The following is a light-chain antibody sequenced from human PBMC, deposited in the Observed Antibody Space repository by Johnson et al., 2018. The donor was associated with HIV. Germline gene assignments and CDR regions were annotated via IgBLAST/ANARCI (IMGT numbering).Light chain of an antibody. CDR3: GTWDSSLSAGRV. V-gene: IGLV1-51*01. Sequence: QAVLTQPPSVSAAPGQKVTISCSGSSSNIGNNYVPWYQQLPGTAPKLLIYDNNKRPSGIPDRFSGSKSGTSATLGITGLQTGDEADYYCGTWDSSLSAGRVFGTGTKVTVL. J-gene: IGLJ1*01. CDR1: SSNIGNNY. CDR2: DNN.